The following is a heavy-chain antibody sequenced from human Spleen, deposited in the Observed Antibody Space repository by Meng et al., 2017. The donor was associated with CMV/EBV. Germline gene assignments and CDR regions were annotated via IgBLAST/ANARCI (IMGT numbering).Heavy chain of an antibody. D-gene: IGHD6-19*01. V-gene: IGHV4-34*01. Sequence: SETLSLTCAVYGGSFSGYYWSWIRQPPGKGLEWIGEINHSGSTNYNPSLKSRVTISVDTSKNQFSLKLSSVTAADTAVYYCARERSSGWNDYWGQGTLVTVSS. CDR1: GGSFSGYY. CDR3: ARERSSGWNDY. CDR2: INHSGST. J-gene: IGHJ4*02.